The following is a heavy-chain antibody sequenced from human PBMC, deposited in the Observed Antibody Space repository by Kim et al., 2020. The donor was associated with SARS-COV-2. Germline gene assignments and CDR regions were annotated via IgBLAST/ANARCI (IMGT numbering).Heavy chain of an antibody. D-gene: IGHD3-16*01. Sequence: SETLSLTCAVSGVSVSRSCWTWIRRPPGKGLEWIGHICYSGSTTFNSSLKSRLSISVDSSKSQISLTLTSVTSADTAIYYCARARSSWGTPVVFLDHFD. CDR1: GVSVSRSC. CDR2: ICYSGST. V-gene: IGHV4-59*02. CDR3: ARARSSWGTPVVFLDHFD. J-gene: IGHJ4*01.